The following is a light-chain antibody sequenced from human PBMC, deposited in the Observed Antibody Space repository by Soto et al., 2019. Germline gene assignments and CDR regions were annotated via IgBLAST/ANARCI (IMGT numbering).Light chain of an antibody. J-gene: IGKJ2*01. Sequence: IQLTQSPSSLSASVGDRVTISCRASQGNNSFVAWYQQKSGKAPKLLIYAASTLQSGVPSRFSGSGSGTDFTLTISSLHPEDFATYYCQQLNDRRFSFGQGTKLDIK. CDR3: QQLNDRRFS. CDR1: QGNNSF. V-gene: IGKV1-9*01. CDR2: AAS.